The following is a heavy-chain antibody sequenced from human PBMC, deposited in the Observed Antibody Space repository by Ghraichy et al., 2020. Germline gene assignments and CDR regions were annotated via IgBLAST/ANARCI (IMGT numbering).Heavy chain of an antibody. CDR3: ARGGSAAAGTGYFFGMDV. V-gene: IGHV3-72*01. CDR1: GFTFSDHY. Sequence: GGSLRLSCAASGFTFSDHYIDWVRQAPGKGLEWVDRTRDKAKSYTTEYAASVKGRFTISRDDSKNSLYLQMNSLQTEDTAVYFCARGGSAAAGTGYFFGMDVWGQGTTVTVSS. CDR2: TRDKAKSYTT. J-gene: IGHJ6*02. D-gene: IGHD6-13*01.